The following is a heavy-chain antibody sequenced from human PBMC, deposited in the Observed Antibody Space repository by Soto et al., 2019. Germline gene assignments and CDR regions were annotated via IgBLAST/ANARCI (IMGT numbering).Heavy chain of an antibody. CDR1: GYPVTAYY. CDR2: INPATGAA. J-gene: IGHJ3*02. CDR3: ARGGGVGVAGSAAFDM. Sequence: QLHLVQSGAVVKKPGASVTVSCSASGYPVTAYYMHWVRQAPGRGLEWMGGINPATGAAKYTQTFQGRVTLARDTSRRTVFMELGGLTSGDTAVFYWARGGGVGVAGSAAFDMWGQGTLVTVSS. D-gene: IGHD3-3*01. V-gene: IGHV1-2*02.